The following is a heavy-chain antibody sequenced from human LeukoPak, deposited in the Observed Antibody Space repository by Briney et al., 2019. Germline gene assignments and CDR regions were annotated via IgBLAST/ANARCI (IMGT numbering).Heavy chain of an antibody. Sequence: GESLKISCKGSEYSFTTYWIAWVRQMPGKGLEWVGIIYPGDSSTRYSPSFQGQVTISADKSISTAYLQWSSLKASDTAMYYCARLARYGMDVWGQGTTVTVSS. V-gene: IGHV5-51*01. CDR2: IYPGDSST. CDR3: ARLARYGMDV. CDR1: EYSFTTYW. J-gene: IGHJ6*02.